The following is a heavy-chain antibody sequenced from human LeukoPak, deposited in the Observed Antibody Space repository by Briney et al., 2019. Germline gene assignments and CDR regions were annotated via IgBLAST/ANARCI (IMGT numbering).Heavy chain of an antibody. Sequence: SVKVSCKASGGTFISYAISWVRQAPGQGLEWMGRIIPIIGIANYAQKFQGRVTITADHSTSTAYMELSSLRSEDTAVYYCASSRTPRYCTSTSCYFDYGMDVWGQGTTVTVSS. D-gene: IGHD2-2*01. CDR2: IIPIIGIA. J-gene: IGHJ6*02. CDR1: GGTFISYA. CDR3: ASSRTPRYCTSTSCYFDYGMDV. V-gene: IGHV1-69*10.